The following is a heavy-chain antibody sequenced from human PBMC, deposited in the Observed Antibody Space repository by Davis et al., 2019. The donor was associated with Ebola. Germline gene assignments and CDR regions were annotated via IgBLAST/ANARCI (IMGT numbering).Heavy chain of an antibody. V-gene: IGHV4-39*07. D-gene: IGHD6-19*01. CDR3: ARGGIAVAGPDY. CDR1: SGFLRSTNYY. CDR2: ISYSGST. Sequence: MPSETLSLTCTVSSGFLRSTNYYWGWIRQPPGKGLEWLGSISYSGSTYYNPSLKSRVTISVDKSKNQFSLKLSSVTAADTAVYYCARGGIAVAGPDYWGQGTLVTVSS. J-gene: IGHJ4*02.